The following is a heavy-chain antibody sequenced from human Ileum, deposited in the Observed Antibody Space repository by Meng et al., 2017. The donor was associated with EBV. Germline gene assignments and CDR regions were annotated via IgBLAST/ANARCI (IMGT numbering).Heavy chain of an antibody. V-gene: IGHV3-15*01. CDR3: EGWRY. CDR2: IKSTTDGGTT. J-gene: IGHJ4*02. CDR1: GFTFSNAW. D-gene: IGHD2-15*01. Sequence: EAQLVVSGGGVVKPGGSLRLSCAASGFTFSNAWMTWVRQAPGKGLEWVGRIKSTTDGGTTDYAAPVKGRFTISRDDSKNTLFLQMDSLKTEDTAVYYCEGWRYWGQGTLVTVSS.